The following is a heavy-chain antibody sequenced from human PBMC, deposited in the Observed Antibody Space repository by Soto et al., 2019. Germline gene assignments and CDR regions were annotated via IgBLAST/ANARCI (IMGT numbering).Heavy chain of an antibody. D-gene: IGHD3-3*01. Sequence: SETLSLTCAVYGASLSDNYCNWLRQPPGKGLEWIGEINHSGNTNYNPSLRSRVTISIDTSKNQLSLNLRSVSAADTAVYYCARGRSEFDAWGQGTPVTVSS. J-gene: IGHJ5*02. CDR3: ARGRSEFDA. CDR1: GASLSDNY. CDR2: INHSGNT. V-gene: IGHV4-34*01.